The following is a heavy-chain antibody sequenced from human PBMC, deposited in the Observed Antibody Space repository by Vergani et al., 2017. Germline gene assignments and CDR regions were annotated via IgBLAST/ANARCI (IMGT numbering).Heavy chain of an antibody. CDR1: GDSVISTDYH. CDR2: MDYSGSL. J-gene: IGHJ4*02. V-gene: IGHV4-39*01. Sequence: QVQLQESGPGLVKPSETLSLTCTVSGDSVISTDYHWGWIRQPPGKGLEWIGIMDYSGSLSYNLSLGSRISISFETPKNQFSLRLTSVTAADTAVYYCASKRGACRAAYCHSYDFWGPGTLVGVSS. D-gene: IGHD2-15*01. CDR3: ASKRGACRAAYCHSYDF.